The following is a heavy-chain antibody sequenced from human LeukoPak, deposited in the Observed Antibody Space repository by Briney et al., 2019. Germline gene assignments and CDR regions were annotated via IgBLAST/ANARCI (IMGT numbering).Heavy chain of an antibody. CDR1: GGSISSGDYY. CDR3: ARDMYYYNSGSYFDY. Sequence: SLSLTCTVSGGSISSGDYYWSWIRQPLGKGLEWIGYISYSGSTYYNPSLKSRLTMSVDTSKNQFSLKLSSVTAADTAVYYCARDMYYYNSGSYFDYWGQGTLVTVSS. D-gene: IGHD3-10*01. J-gene: IGHJ4*02. V-gene: IGHV4-30-4*01. CDR2: ISYSGST.